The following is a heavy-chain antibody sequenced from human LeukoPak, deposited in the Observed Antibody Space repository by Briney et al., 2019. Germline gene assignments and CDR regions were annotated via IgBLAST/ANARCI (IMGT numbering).Heavy chain of an antibody. D-gene: IGHD6-6*01. CDR2: INSDGSEG. V-gene: IGHV3-7*03. CDR3: ARSSYSSSSSV. J-gene: IGHJ3*01. CDR1: GFTFSGFW. Sequence: GGSLRLSCAVSGFTFSGFWMSWSRQAPGKGLEWVASINSDGSEGYYADVVKGRFTISRDNAKNSLYLQINSLRAEDTAVNYCARSSYSSSSSVWGQGTMVTVSS.